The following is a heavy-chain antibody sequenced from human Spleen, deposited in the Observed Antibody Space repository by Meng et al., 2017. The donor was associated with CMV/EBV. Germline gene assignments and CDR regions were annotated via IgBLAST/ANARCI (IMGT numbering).Heavy chain of an antibody. CDR1: GYTFTSYG. D-gene: IGHD2/OR15-2a*01. CDR2: VNPNTGDT. V-gene: IGHV1-2*02. Sequence: ASVKVSCKASGYTFTSYGISWVRQAPGQGLEWMGWVNPNTGDTQYAQRFQGRVTMTRDTSIRTVYMELFRLTSDDTAIFYCARDFYDHNGFGAFDIWGQGTMVTVSS. CDR3: ARDFYDHNGFGAFDI. J-gene: IGHJ3*02.